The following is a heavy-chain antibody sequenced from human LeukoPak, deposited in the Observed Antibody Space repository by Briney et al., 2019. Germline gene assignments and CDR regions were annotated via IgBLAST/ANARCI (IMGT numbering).Heavy chain of an antibody. D-gene: IGHD3-22*01. CDR1: GFTFSSYW. CDR2: INSDGSST. J-gene: IGHJ4*02. V-gene: IGHV3-74*01. CDR3: ASGEFDYYDSIIF. Sequence: GGSLRLSCEASGFTFSSYWMHWVRQAPGRGLVWVSRINSDGSSTSYADSVKGRFTISRDNAKKTLYLQMNSLRAEDTAVYYCASGEFDYYDSIIFGGQGTLVTVSS.